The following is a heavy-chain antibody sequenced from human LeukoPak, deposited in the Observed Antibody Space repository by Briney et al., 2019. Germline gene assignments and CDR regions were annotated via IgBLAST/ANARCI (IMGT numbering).Heavy chain of an antibody. Sequence: GESLKISCKTSGYNFNNYWIARVRQMPGKGLEWMGIIYPGDSDTRYSPSFQGHVTFSADKSISTAYLHCSSLKASDTAMYYCATLLRGIYSSGPHASFDYWGQGTLVTVSS. CDR3: ATLLRGIYSSGPHASFDY. CDR2: IYPGDSDT. CDR1: GYNFNNYW. D-gene: IGHD6-19*01. J-gene: IGHJ4*02. V-gene: IGHV5-51*01.